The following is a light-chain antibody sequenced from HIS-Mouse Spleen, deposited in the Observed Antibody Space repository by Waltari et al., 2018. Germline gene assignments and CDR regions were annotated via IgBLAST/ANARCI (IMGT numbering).Light chain of an antibody. CDR2: AAS. V-gene: IGKV1-9*01. J-gene: IGKJ2*01. Sequence: DIQLTQSPSFLSASVGDRVTITYRASQGISSYLAWYQQKPGKAPKLLIYAASTLQSGVPSRFSGSGSGTEFTLTISSLQPEDFATYYCQQLNSYPMYTFGQGTKLEIK. CDR1: QGISSY. CDR3: QQLNSYPMYT.